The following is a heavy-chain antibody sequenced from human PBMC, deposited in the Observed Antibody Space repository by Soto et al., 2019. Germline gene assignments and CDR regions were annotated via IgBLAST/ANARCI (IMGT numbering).Heavy chain of an antibody. V-gene: IGHV3-9*01. Sequence: GGSLRLACVASGFIFDDFAMHWVRQAPGKGLEWVSGISWNSGTIGYADSVKGRFTISRDNAKNSLYLQMNSLRAEDTALYYCAKAQPPYYHYYMAVWGKGTTVTVSS. CDR3: AKAQPPYYHYYMAV. J-gene: IGHJ6*03. CDR2: ISWNSGTI. CDR1: GFIFDDFA.